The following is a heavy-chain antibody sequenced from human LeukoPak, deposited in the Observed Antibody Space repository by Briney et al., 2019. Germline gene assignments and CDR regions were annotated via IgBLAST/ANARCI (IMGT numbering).Heavy chain of an antibody. CDR3: ARDFGRTISPDY. D-gene: IGHD3-3*01. J-gene: IGHJ4*02. CDR1: GFTFSSYG. Sequence: AGGSLRLSCAASGFTFSSYGMHWVRQAPGKGLEWVAVIWYDGSNKYYADSVKGRFTISRDNSKNTLYLQMNSLRAEDTAVYYCARDFGRTISPDYWGQGTLVTVSS. V-gene: IGHV3-33*01. CDR2: IWYDGSNK.